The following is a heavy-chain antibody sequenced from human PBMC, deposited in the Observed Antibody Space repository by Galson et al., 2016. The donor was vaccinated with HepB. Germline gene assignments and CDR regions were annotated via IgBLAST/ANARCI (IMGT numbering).Heavy chain of an antibody. CDR3: ARGADSSGWYGPIAEYFQH. CDR1: GFSVTSNY. V-gene: IGHV3-53*01. CDR2: MYSGGNT. J-gene: IGHJ1*01. Sequence: SLRLSCAVSGFSVTSNYMTWVRQAPGKGPEWVSIMYSGGNTHYADSVRGRFTISRDMSKNTLYLQMNSLRAEDTAIYYCARGADSSGWYGPIAEYFQHWGQGTLVTVSS. D-gene: IGHD6-13*01.